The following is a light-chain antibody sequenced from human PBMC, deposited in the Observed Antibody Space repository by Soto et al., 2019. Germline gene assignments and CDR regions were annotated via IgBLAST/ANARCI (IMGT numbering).Light chain of an antibody. J-gene: IGKJ1*01. CDR2: AAS. CDR3: QQYLTSPKT. CDR1: QSVLYSSNNKNY. V-gene: IGKV4-1*01. Sequence: EIVVTQSPDSLAVSLGERSTINCKSSQSVLYSSNNKNYLAWYQQKPAQAPRLLIYAASRRAPGIPERFSGSGSGTDFTLTISRLEPEDFAVYYCQQYLTSPKTFGQGTKVDIK.